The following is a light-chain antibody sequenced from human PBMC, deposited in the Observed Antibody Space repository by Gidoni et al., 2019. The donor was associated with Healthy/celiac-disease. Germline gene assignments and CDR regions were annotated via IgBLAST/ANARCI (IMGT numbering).Light chain of an antibody. CDR1: QSLLHSNGYNY. CDR2: LGS. CDR3: MQALQTPS. J-gene: IGKJ1*01. V-gene: IGKV2-28*01. Sequence: DIVMTPSPLSLPVTPGEPASISCRSSQSLLHSNGYNYLDWYLQKPGQSPQLLIYLGSNRASGVPDRFRDSGSGTDFTLKISRVEAEDVGGYYCMQALQTPSFGQGTKVEIK.